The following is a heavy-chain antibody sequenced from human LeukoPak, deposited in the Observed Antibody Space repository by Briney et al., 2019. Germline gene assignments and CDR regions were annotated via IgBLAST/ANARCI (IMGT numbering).Heavy chain of an antibody. D-gene: IGHD3-22*01. CDR3: ARDTYYYDSSGYYLVYFDY. CDR1: GFTFSSYE. CDR2: ISSSGSTI. Sequence: GGSLRLSCAASGFTFSSYEMNWVRQAPGKGLEWVSYISSSGSTIYYADSEKGRFTISRDNAKNSLYLQMNSLRAEDTAVYYCARDTYYYDSSGYYLVYFDYWGQGTLVTVSS. J-gene: IGHJ4*02. V-gene: IGHV3-48*03.